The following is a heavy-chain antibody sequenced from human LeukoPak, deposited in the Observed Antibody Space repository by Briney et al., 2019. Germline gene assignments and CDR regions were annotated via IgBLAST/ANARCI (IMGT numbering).Heavy chain of an antibody. Sequence: TGGSLRLSCAASGFTFSTSGMHWVRQAPGKGLEWVAFIRYDGSNTYYADSVKGRFTISRDNSKNTLCLQMNSLRAEDAALYYCASDGRRSGSCSNYFDYWGQGTLVTVSS. V-gene: IGHV3-30*02. J-gene: IGHJ4*02. CDR2: IRYDGSNT. CDR1: GFTFSTSG. D-gene: IGHD1-26*01. CDR3: ASDGRRSGSCSNYFDY.